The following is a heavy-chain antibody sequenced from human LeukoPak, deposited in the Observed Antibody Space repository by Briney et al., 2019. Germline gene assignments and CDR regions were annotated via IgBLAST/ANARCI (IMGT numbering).Heavy chain of an antibody. D-gene: IGHD6-13*01. CDR3: AKVQQGYSSSWYLYFDY. V-gene: IGHV3-43*01. CDR2: ISWDGGST. CDR1: GFTFDDYT. J-gene: IGHJ4*02. Sequence: PGGSLRLSCAASGFTFDDYTMHWVRQAPGKGLEWVSLISWDGGSTYYEDSVKGRFTISRDNSKNSLYLQMNSLRTEDTALYYCAKVQQGYSSSWYLYFDYWGQGTLVTVSS.